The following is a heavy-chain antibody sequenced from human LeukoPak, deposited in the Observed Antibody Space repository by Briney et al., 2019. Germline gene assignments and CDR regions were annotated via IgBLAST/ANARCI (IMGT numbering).Heavy chain of an antibody. Sequence: GGTLRLSCEASGFTFSRYWMHWVRQPPGKGLVWVSRIKSDGKTKYADSVKGRFTISRDNAKNTVSLQMDSLRAADTGVYYCARAPSEVGGYYPEYFRHWGQGTLVTVSS. CDR1: GFTFSRYW. CDR2: IKSDGKT. V-gene: IGHV3-74*01. CDR3: ARAPSEVGGYYPEYFRH. J-gene: IGHJ1*01. D-gene: IGHD3-22*01.